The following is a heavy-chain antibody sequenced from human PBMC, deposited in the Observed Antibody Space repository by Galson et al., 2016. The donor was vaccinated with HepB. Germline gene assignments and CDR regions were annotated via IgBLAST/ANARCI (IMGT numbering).Heavy chain of an antibody. V-gene: IGHV4-61*01. D-gene: IGHD6-13*01. CDR2: IYDSEIT. J-gene: IGHJ4*02. Sequence: SETLSLTCTVSGFSVTGGTYYWNWIRQPPGKGLEWIGHIYDSEITNYNPSLKSRVTISVDTSKNQFSLRLSSVTAADTAVYFCAKIGHRGIAAGGEVYFASWGQGTLVTVSS. CDR1: GFSVTGGTYY. CDR3: AKIGHRGIAAGGEVYFAS.